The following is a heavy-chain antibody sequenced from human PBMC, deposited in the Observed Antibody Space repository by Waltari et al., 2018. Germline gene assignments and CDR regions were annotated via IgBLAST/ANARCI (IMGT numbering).Heavy chain of an antibody. CDR2: LHYGGSS. D-gene: IGHD1-7*01. CDR1: GVSISTSSYY. Sequence: QLQLQESGPGLVNPSETLSLTCTVPGVSISTSSYYWGWIRQPPGKGLDWIGSLHYGGSSYFNPSLKSRVTISVDTSKNQFSLKLTSVTAADTAVYYCATLPIPLELWYFDLWGRGTLVTVSS. J-gene: IGHJ2*01. V-gene: IGHV4-39*01. CDR3: ATLPIPLELWYFDL.